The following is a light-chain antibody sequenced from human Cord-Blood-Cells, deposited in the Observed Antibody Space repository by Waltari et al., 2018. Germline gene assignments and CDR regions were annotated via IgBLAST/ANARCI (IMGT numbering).Light chain of an antibody. CDR1: SSDVGGYNY. V-gene: IGLV2-14*01. CDR2: EVS. Sequence: QSALTQPASVSGSPGQSITISCTGTSSDVGGYNYVSWYQQHPGKAPQLMIYEVSKLPSGVSNRFSGSKSGHTASLTSSGLQAEDEADYYCSSYTSSSTLVFGGGTKLTVL. J-gene: IGLJ2*01. CDR3: SSYTSSSTLV.